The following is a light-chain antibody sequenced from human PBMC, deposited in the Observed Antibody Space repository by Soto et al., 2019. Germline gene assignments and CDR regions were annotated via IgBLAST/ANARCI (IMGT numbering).Light chain of an antibody. Sequence: DIQMTQSPSSLSASVGDRVTITCRASQSIGNYLNWYQHKPGKAPEVLIYGASNLQSGVPSRFSGSGSGTAFTLTISSLQREDFATYFCQQSYSSSWTFGPGTKVDIK. V-gene: IGKV1-39*01. CDR1: QSIGNY. CDR2: GAS. J-gene: IGKJ1*01. CDR3: QQSYSSSWT.